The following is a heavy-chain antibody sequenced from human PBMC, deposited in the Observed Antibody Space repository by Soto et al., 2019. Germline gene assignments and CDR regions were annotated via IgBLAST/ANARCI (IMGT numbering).Heavy chain of an antibody. CDR3: ARNMDYYYGPGSGNGHGF. V-gene: IGHV1-2*02. J-gene: IGHJ6*02. CDR1: GYPFTSYY. Sequence: QVQLVQSGAEMKEPGDSVRVSCEASGYPFTSYYIHWVRQAPGQGLEWMGWINPKFGDTSYAQDFQGRVSMTRDMSTSTAYMELSRLTSDDTAIYYCARNMDYYYGPGSGNGHGFWGQGTTVTVFS. D-gene: IGHD3-10*01. CDR2: INPKFGDT.